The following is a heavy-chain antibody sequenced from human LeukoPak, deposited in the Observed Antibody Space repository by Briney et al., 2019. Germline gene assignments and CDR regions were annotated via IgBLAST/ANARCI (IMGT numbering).Heavy chain of an antibody. CDR3: AKKRTAENYFDY. CDR1: GFTFSSYG. J-gene: IGHJ4*02. D-gene: IGHD1/OR15-1a*01. Sequence: PGGSLRLSCAASGFTFSSYGMHWVRQAPGKGLEWVAFIRYDGSNKYYADSVKGRFTISRDNSKNTLYLQMNSLRPEDTAVYYCAKKRTAENYFDYWGQRTLVTVSS. CDR2: IRYDGSNK. V-gene: IGHV3-30*02.